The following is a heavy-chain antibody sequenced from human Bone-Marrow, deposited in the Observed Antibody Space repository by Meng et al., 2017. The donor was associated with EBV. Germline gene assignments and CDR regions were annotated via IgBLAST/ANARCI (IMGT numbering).Heavy chain of an antibody. CDR2: IWYDGSNK. D-gene: IGHD4-17*01. Sequence: VVLVESGGGVVQSGSSLRLSCAASGFTFRNYGMHWVRRSPGKGLEWVALIWYDGSNKYYADSVKGRFTISRDNSKSTLYLQMNSLRAEDTAVYYCATWYGDPRYYFDYWGQGTLVTVSS. J-gene: IGHJ4*02. V-gene: IGHV3-33*01. CDR1: GFTFRNYG. CDR3: ATWYGDPRYYFDY.